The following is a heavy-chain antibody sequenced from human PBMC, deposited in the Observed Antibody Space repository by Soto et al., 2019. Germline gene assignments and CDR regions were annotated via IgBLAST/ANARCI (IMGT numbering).Heavy chain of an antibody. CDR3: ARVRTTVVGRYYFDY. Sequence: SETLSLTCTVSGGSISSYYWSWIRQPPGKGLEWIGYIYYNGSTNYNPSLESRVTISVDTSKNQFSLKLSSVTAADTAVYYCARVRTTVVGRYYFDYWGQGTLVTVSS. CDR2: IYYNGST. V-gene: IGHV4-59*01. CDR1: GGSISSYY. D-gene: IGHD4-17*01. J-gene: IGHJ4*02.